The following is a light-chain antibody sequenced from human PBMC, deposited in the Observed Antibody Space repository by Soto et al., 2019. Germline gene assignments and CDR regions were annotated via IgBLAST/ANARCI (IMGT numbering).Light chain of an antibody. V-gene: IGKV3-15*01. CDR2: GAS. CDR1: HSVRSS. CDR3: QQYNEWPET. J-gene: IGKJ1*01. Sequence: EIVMTQSPATLSVSPGDRATLSCRASHSVRSSLAWYQQKPGQAPRLLIHGASTRATGIPGRFSGSGSGTEFTLIISRLQSEDFAVYYCQQYNEWPETFGHGTRVEIK.